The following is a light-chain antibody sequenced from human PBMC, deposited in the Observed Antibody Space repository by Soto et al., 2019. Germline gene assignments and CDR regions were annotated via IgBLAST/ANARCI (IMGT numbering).Light chain of an antibody. CDR1: QTINSW. CDR2: DAS. V-gene: IGKV1-5*01. J-gene: IGKJ1*01. CDR3: QQYDSYSSGP. Sequence: DIQMTQSPSTLSASVGDRVTITCRASQTINSWLAWYQQKPGKAPKVLIFDASSLKTGVPSRFSGSGSGTEFTLTISNLQPDDFATYCCQQYDSYSSGPVGQGTKVDSK.